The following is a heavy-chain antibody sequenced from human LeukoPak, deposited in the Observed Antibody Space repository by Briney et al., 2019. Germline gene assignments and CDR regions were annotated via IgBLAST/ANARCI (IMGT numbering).Heavy chain of an antibody. CDR1: GFTFKTYA. J-gene: IGHJ4*02. CDR2: MSGSGSST. Sequence: GGSLRLSCAASGFTFKTYAMNWVRQVPGNGPEWVSSMSGSGSSTDYADSVKGRFTISRDNSKNTLYLQMNGLRAEDTALYYCAKDAQGLVRGGIYFDFWGRGSLVTVSS. V-gene: IGHV3-23*01. CDR3: AKDAQGLVRGGIYFDF. D-gene: IGHD6-19*01.